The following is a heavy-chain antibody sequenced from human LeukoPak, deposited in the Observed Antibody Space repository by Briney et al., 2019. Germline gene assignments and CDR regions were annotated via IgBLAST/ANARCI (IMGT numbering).Heavy chain of an antibody. D-gene: IGHD5-24*01. V-gene: IGHV3-11*01. Sequence: GGSLRLSCAAAGFTFSDYYMSWIRQAPGKGLEWVSYISSRNTIYYADSVKGRFTISRDNAKNSLYLQMNSLRAEDTAVYYCARGQRWLQAFDYWGQGTLVTVSP. CDR2: ISSRNTI. J-gene: IGHJ4*02. CDR3: ARGQRWLQAFDY. CDR1: GFTFSDYY.